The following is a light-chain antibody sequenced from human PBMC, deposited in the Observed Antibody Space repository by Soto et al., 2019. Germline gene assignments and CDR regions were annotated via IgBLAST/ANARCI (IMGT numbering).Light chain of an antibody. CDR2: DNN. Sequence: QSVLMQPPSVSAAPRQKVTISCSGSSSNIGDNYVSWYQQLPGTAPKLLIYDNNKRPSGIPDRFSGSKSGPSASLGITGLQTGDEADYYCGTWDSSLSAGIFGTGTKVTVL. V-gene: IGLV1-51*01. CDR1: SSNIGDNY. J-gene: IGLJ1*01. CDR3: GTWDSSLSAGI.